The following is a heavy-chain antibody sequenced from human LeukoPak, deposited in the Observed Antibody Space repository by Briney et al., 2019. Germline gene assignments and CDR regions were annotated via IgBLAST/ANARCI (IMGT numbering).Heavy chain of an antibody. J-gene: IGHJ2*01. CDR3: ARTAGYATLWYFDL. D-gene: IGHD2-8*01. CDR1: GGSISSYY. Sequence: SETLSLTCTVSGGSISSYYWSWIRQPPGKGLEWIGYIYYSGSTNYNPSLKSRVTISVDTSKNQFSLKLSSVTAADTAVYYCARTAGYATLWYFDLWGRGTLVTVSS. V-gene: IGHV4-59*08. CDR2: IYYSGST.